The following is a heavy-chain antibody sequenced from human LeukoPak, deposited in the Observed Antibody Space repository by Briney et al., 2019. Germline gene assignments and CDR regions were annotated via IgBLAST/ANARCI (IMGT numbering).Heavy chain of an antibody. Sequence: GGSLRLSCAASGFTFSSYTMHWVRQIPGERPEWVSSISGDTTYIYYADSIKGRFTISRDNTNTLYLQMNSLRAEDTAVYYCTSLSDAIESRGARNYWGQGTLVTVSS. CDR2: ISGDTTYI. V-gene: IGHV3-21*04. CDR1: GFTFSSYT. D-gene: IGHD2-8*01. CDR3: TSLSDAIESRGARNY. J-gene: IGHJ4*02.